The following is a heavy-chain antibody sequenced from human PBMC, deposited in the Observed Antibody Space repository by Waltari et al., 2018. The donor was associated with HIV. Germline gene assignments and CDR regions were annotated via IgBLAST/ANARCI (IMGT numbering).Heavy chain of an antibody. V-gene: IGHV3-30*01. CDR2: ISYDGSNK. D-gene: IGHD3-10*01. CDR1: GLTFSSYA. J-gene: IGHJ4*02. CDR3: ARDLGFGELFGDY. Sequence: QLHLVHSGGAVFQPGTSLRLSCAPSGLTFSSYAMHRSLQAPGKGLEWVAVISYDGSNKYYADSVKGRFTISRDNSKNTLYLQMNSLRAEDTAVYYCARDLGFGELFGDYWGQGTLVTVSS.